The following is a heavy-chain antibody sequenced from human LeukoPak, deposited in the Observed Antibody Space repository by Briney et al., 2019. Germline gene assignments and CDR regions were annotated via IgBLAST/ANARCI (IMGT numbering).Heavy chain of an antibody. CDR1: GFSFNNYA. CDR3: AKFRGVTTLTPLDY. V-gene: IGHV3-23*01. Sequence: GGSLTLSCAASGFSFNNYAMSWVRQAPGKGLEWVSSITTGGDTTYYADSVKGRFTISRDNSKNTLRLQMNTLRADDTAVYFCAKFRGVTTLTPLDYWGQGTLVSVSS. CDR2: ITTGGDTT. D-gene: IGHD4-17*01. J-gene: IGHJ4*02.